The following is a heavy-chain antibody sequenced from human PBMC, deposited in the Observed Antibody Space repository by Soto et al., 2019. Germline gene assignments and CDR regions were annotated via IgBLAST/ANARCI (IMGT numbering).Heavy chain of an antibody. V-gene: IGHV2-5*02. CDR3: AHLTYYYDSSDYRLPSWFDP. Sequence: QITLKESGPTLVKPTQTLTLTCTFSGFSLSTSGVGVGWIRQPPGKALEWLALIYWDDDKRYSPSLKSRLTITKDTSKNQVVLTMTNMDPVDTATYYGAHLTYYYDSSDYRLPSWFDPWGQGTLVTVSS. J-gene: IGHJ5*02. D-gene: IGHD3-22*01. CDR1: GFSLSTSGVG. CDR2: IYWDDDK.